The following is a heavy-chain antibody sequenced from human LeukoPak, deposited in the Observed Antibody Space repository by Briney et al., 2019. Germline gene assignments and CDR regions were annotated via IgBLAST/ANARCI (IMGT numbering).Heavy chain of an antibody. CDR2: IYSGGST. J-gene: IGHJ5*02. CDR3: AREQIFGVVISWFDP. D-gene: IGHD3-3*01. CDR1: GFTFSSYA. Sequence: PGGSLRLSCAASGFTFSSYAMSWVRQAPGKRLEWVSVIYSGGSTYYADSVKGRFTISRDNSKNTLYLQMNSLRAEDTAVYYCAREQIFGVVISWFDPWGQGTLVTVSS. V-gene: IGHV3-66*01.